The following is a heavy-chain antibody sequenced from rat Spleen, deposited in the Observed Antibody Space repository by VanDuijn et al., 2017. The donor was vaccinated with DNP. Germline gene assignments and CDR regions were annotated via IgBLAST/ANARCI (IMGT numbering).Heavy chain of an antibody. CDR3: TTRHPTGTCRY. CDR2: ISGSGANT. D-gene: IGHD1-9*01. V-gene: IGHV5S10*01. Sequence: EVQLVESGGGLVQSGRSLKLSCAASGFTFSDYNMTWVRQAPKKGPEWVATISGSGANTYYRDSGKGRFTISRDNAKNTLYLQMDSLRSEDTATYYCTTRHPTGTCRYWGQGVMVTVS. CDR1: GFTFSDYN. J-gene: IGHJ2*01.